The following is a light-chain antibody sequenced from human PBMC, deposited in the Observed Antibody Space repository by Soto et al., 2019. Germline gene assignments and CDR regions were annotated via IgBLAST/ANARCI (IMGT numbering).Light chain of an antibody. Sequence: VMTQSPAILSVSPGERVTLSCRASQSVMYSLAWYQQRPGQAPRLLIHGASTRATGIPARFSGSGSGTEFTLTISSLQSEDFAVYYCQQYHNWPPYTFGKGTKLEI. J-gene: IGKJ2*01. V-gene: IGKV3-15*01. CDR3: QQYHNWPPYT. CDR1: QSVMYS. CDR2: GAS.